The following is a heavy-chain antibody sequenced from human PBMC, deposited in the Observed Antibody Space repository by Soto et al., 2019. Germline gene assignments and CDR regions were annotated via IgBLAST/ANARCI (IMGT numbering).Heavy chain of an antibody. CDR1: GDSISSYC. Sequence: SETLSLTCTVSGDSISSYCWGWIRQPPGKGLEWIGYIHYSGITNYNPSLKSRVTISVDTPKNQFSLKVNSMTAADTAVYYCARGGLAARKGRWFDPWGQGTMVTV. D-gene: IGHD6-6*01. J-gene: IGHJ5*02. V-gene: IGHV4-59*01. CDR2: IHYSGIT. CDR3: ARGGLAARKGRWFDP.